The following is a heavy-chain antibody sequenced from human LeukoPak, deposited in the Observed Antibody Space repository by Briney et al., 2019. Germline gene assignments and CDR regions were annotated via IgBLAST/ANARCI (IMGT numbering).Heavy chain of an antibody. CDR3: ARDKGRWRVALDAFDI. J-gene: IGHJ3*02. CDR1: GFTFSSYW. Sequence: KPGGSLRLSCAASGFTFSSYWMHWVRQAPGKGLVWVSRINSDGSSTSYADSVKGRFTISRGNAKNTLYLQMNSLRAEDTAVYYCARDKGRWRVALDAFDIWGQGTMVTVSS. D-gene: IGHD5-24*01. CDR2: INSDGSST. V-gene: IGHV3-74*01.